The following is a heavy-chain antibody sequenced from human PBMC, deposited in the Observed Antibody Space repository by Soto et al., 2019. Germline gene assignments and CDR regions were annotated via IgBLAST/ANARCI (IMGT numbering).Heavy chain of an antibody. Sequence: GGSLRLSCAASGFTFSSYGMHWVRQAPGKGLEWVAVISYDGSNKYYADSVKGRFTISRDNSKNTLYLQMNSLRAEDTAVYYCAKDFYSTAFYYYYGMDVWGQGTTVTVSS. J-gene: IGHJ6*02. V-gene: IGHV3-30*18. CDR1: GFTFSSYG. CDR3: AKDFYSTAFYYYYGMDV. D-gene: IGHD6-13*01. CDR2: ISYDGSNK.